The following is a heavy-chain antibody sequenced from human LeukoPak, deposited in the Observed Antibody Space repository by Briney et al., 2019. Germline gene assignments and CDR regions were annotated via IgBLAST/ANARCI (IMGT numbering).Heavy chain of an antibody. D-gene: IGHD2-2*01. CDR1: GGSISSGSYY. Sequence: ASETLSLTCTVSGGSISSGSYYWSWIRQPAGKGLEWIGRIYTSGSTYYNPSLKSRVTISVDTSKNQFSLKLSSVTAADTAVYYCARQNGGIVVVPAAMEFDYWGQGTLVTVSS. J-gene: IGHJ4*02. CDR3: ARQNGGIVVVPAAMEFDY. V-gene: IGHV4-61*02. CDR2: IYTSGST.